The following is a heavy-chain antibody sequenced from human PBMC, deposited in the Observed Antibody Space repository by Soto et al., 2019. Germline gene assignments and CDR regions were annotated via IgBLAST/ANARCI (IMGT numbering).Heavy chain of an antibody. Sequence: WASVKVSCKASGYTFTSYGISWVRQAPGQGLEWMGWISAYNGNTNYAQKLQGRVTMTTDTSTSTAYMELRSLRSDDTAVYYCARDGMVATINPSSYYYGMDVWGQGTTVTVSS. CDR2: ISAYNGNT. CDR1: GYTFTSYG. J-gene: IGHJ6*02. V-gene: IGHV1-18*01. CDR3: ARDGMVATINPSSYYYGMDV. D-gene: IGHD5-12*01.